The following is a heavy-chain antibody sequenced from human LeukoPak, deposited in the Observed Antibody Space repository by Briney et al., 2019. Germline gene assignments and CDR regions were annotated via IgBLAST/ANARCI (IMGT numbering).Heavy chain of an antibody. CDR3: ARPPTYSGWYYFDY. CDR2: ISSSGFNI. V-gene: IGHV3-48*03. Sequence: PGGSLRLSCAVSGFTFSSYEMNWVRQAPGKGLEWVSYISSSGFNIYYTDSVKGRFTISRDNSKNTVYLQMNSLRAEDTALYYCARPPTYSGWYYFDYWGQGTLVTVSS. D-gene: IGHD6-19*01. J-gene: IGHJ4*02. CDR1: GFTFSSYE.